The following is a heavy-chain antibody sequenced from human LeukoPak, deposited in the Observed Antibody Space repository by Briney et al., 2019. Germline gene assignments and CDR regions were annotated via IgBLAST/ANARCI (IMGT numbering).Heavy chain of an antibody. CDR1: GGSISSYY. D-gene: IGHD4-23*01. CDR2: IYYSGST. Sequence: SETLSLTCTVSGGSISSYYWSWIRQPPGKGLEWIGYIYYSGSTNYNPSLKSRVTISVDTSKKQFSLKLSSVTAADTGVYYCTYSTVATRGYTWGQGTLVTVSS. J-gene: IGHJ5*02. CDR3: TYSTVATRGYT. V-gene: IGHV4-59*03.